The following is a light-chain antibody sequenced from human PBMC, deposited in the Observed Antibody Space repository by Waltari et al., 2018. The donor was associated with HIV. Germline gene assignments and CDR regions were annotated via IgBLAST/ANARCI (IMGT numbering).Light chain of an antibody. CDR3: SSYTSSNTLV. CDR2: EVS. CDR1: SSDVGGYNY. J-gene: IGLJ2*01. Sequence: QSALTQPASVSGSPGQSITISCTGTSSDVGGYNYVSWYQQHPGKAPKIIIYEVSYRPSGVSDRFSVSKSGNTASLTISGLQAEDEADYYCSSYTSSNTLVFGGGTKLTVL. V-gene: IGLV2-14*01.